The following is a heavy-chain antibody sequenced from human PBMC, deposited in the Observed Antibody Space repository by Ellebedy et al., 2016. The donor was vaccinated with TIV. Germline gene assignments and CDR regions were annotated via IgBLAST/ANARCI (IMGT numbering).Heavy chain of an antibody. CDR2: INPSGGST. CDR3: ARARMGQNYGSGSYDY. V-gene: IGHV1-46*01. CDR1: GYTFTSYY. Sequence: AASVKVSCKASGYTFTSYYMHWVRQAPGQGLEWMGIINPSGGSTSYAQKFQGRVTMTRNTSISTAYMELSSLRSEDTAVYYCARARMGQNYGSGSYDYWGQGTLVTVSS. D-gene: IGHD3-10*01. J-gene: IGHJ4*02.